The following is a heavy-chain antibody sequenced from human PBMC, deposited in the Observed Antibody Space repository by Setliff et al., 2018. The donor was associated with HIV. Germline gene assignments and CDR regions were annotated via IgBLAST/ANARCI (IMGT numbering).Heavy chain of an antibody. J-gene: IGHJ4*02. D-gene: IGHD1-26*01. CDR1: GYTFTIYG. CDR2: ISGHSDSR. Sequence: RASVKVSCKASGYTFTIYGITWVRQAPGQGLEWMGWISGHSDSRKYGQKFDGRVTLTMDTSTSTDYMELMKLTPDDTAVYYCARGWELNVWGQGTPVTVSS. CDR3: ARGWELNV. V-gene: IGHV1-18*01.